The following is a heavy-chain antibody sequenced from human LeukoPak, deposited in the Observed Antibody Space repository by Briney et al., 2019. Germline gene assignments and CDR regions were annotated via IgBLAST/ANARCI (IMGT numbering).Heavy chain of an antibody. J-gene: IGHJ3*02. CDR2: INSDGSST. V-gene: IGHV3-74*01. CDR3: ASPGRTDAFDI. Sequence: PGGSVRLSCAASGFTFSIYWMLWVRQARGKGLVWVSLINSDGSSTSYADSVKGRFTISRDNAKNTLYLQSNSLRAEYTAVYYCASPGRTDAFDIWGQGTMVTVSS. CDR1: GFTFSIYW.